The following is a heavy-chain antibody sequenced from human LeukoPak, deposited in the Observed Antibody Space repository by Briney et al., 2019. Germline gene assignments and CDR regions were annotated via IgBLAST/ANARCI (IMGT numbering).Heavy chain of an antibody. D-gene: IGHD3-9*01. CDR1: GFTFSSYA. Sequence: GGSLRLSCAASGFTFSSYAMHWVRQAPGKGLEWVAVISYDGSNKYYADSVKGRFTVSRDNPKNTLYLQMNSLRAEDTAVYYCARSRDILNGPSDYWGQGTLVTVSS. CDR2: ISYDGSNK. CDR3: ARSRDILNGPSDY. V-gene: IGHV3-30*04. J-gene: IGHJ4*02.